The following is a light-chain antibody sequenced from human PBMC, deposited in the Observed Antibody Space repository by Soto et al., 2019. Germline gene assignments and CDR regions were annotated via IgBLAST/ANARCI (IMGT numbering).Light chain of an antibody. Sequence: QSALTQPASVSGSPGQSITISCTGTSSDVGGYNYVSWYQQHPGKAPKLLIYEVTYRPSGVSSRFSGSKSGNTASLTISGLQAEDEDDYFCGSYTSSTTLVFGTGTKLTVL. CDR3: GSYTSSTTLV. J-gene: IGLJ1*01. CDR2: EVT. V-gene: IGLV2-14*03. CDR1: SSDVGGYNY.